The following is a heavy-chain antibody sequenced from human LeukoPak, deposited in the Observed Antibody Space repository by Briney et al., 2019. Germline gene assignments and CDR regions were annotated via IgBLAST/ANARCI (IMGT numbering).Heavy chain of an antibody. J-gene: IGHJ6*02. D-gene: IGHD3-3*01. CDR1: GFTFSSYG. Sequence: GRSLRLSCAASGFTFSSYGMHWVRQAPGKGLEWVAVISYDGSNKYYADSVKGRFTISRDNSKNTLYLQMNSLRAEDTAVYYCAKDELRFLEWLLSRMDVWGQGITVTVSS. CDR3: AKDELRFLEWLLSRMDV. CDR2: ISYDGSNK. V-gene: IGHV3-30*18.